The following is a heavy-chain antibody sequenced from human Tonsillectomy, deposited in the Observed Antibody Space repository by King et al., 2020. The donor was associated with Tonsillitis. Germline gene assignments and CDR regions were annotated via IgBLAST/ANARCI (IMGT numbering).Heavy chain of an antibody. CDR2: INPSGGST. Sequence: VQLVESGAEVKKPGASVKVSCKASGYTFTSYYMHWVRQAPGQGLEWMGIINPSGGSTSYAQKFQGRVTMTRDTSTSTVYMELSSLRSEDTAVYYCARDTVYDILTGYPSEYFQHWGQGTLVTVSS. J-gene: IGHJ1*01. V-gene: IGHV1-46*01. CDR3: ARDTVYDILTGYPSEYFQH. CDR1: GYTFTSYY. D-gene: IGHD3-9*01.